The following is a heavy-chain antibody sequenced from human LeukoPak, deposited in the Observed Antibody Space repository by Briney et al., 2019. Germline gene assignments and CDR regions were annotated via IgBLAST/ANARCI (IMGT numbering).Heavy chain of an antibody. V-gene: IGHV4-59*01. CDR1: GGSISSYY. CDR2: IYYSGST. J-gene: IGHJ5*02. D-gene: IGHD3-22*01. CDR3: ARGSYDSSGYYYGSRFDL. Sequence: PSETLSLNCTVSGGSISSYYWSWIRQPPGKGLEWIGYIYYSGSTNYNPSLKSRVTISVDTSKNQFSLKLSSVTAADTAVYYCARGSYDSSGYYYGSRFDLWRQGPLVTVSS.